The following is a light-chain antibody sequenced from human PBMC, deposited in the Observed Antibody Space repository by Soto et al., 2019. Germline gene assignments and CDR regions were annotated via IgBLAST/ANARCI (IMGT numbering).Light chain of an antibody. CDR3: QQYGSSRWT. J-gene: IGKJ1*01. Sequence: EIVLTQSPGTLSLSRGERATLSCRASQSVNSNYLAWYQQKPGQAPRLLIYGASSRATGIPDRFSGSGSGTDFTLTISRLEPEDFAVYYCQQYGSSRWTFGQGTKVDIK. V-gene: IGKV3-20*01. CDR2: GAS. CDR1: QSVNSNY.